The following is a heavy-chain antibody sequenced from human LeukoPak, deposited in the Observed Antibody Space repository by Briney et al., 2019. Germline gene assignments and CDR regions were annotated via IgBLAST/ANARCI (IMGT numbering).Heavy chain of an antibody. CDR3: ARVYYDFWSGSPSPAYYFDY. V-gene: IGHV5-51*01. D-gene: IGHD3-3*01. Sequence: GESLKISCKGSGYSFTSYWIGWVRQMPGKGLEWMGSIYPGDSDTRYSPSFQGQVTISADKSISTAYLQWSSLKASDTAMYYCARVYYDFWSGSPSPAYYFDYWGQGTLVTVSS. CDR2: IYPGDSDT. J-gene: IGHJ4*02. CDR1: GYSFTSYW.